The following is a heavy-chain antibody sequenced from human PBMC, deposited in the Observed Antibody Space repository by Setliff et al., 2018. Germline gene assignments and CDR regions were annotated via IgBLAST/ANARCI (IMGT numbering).Heavy chain of an antibody. CDR3: ARARYCSGGRCYWTWLDS. J-gene: IGHJ5*01. Sequence: SETLSLTCAVYGGSFSDYYWSWIRQSPGKGLEWIGEINHSGSTNYNPSLKTRVTISVDTSKNQFSLKLNSVTAADTAIYYCARARYCSGGRCYWTWLDSWAQGTLVTSPQ. D-gene: IGHD2-15*01. CDR1: GGSFSDYY. CDR2: INHSGST. V-gene: IGHV4-34*01.